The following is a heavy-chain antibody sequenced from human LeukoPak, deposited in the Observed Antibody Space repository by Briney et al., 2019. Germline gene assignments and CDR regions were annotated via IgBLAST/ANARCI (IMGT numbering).Heavy chain of an antibody. Sequence: SGPTLVKPTQTLTLTCTFSGFSLSTSGVGVGWIRQPPGKALEWLALIYWDDDKRYSPPLKSRLTITRDTSKNQVVLTMTNMDPVDTATYYCAHTAPPMGLVRRNWFDPWGQGTLVTVSS. D-gene: IGHD3-10*01. J-gene: IGHJ5*02. CDR1: GFSLSTSGVG. CDR2: IYWDDDK. V-gene: IGHV2-5*02. CDR3: AHTAPPMGLVRRNWFDP.